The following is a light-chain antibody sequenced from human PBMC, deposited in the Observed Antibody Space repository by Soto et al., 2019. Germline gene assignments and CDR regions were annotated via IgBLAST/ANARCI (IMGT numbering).Light chain of an antibody. CDR3: QQYNDWPQT. CDR1: QSVSST. J-gene: IGKJ1*01. Sequence: ETVMTQSPATLSVSPGERATLSCRASQSVSSTLAWYQQQPGQAPRLLIYGASTRATGIPARFSGSGSGTEFTLTISSLQSEDFAVYYCQQYNDWPQTFGQGTKVEIK. V-gene: IGKV3-15*01. CDR2: GAS.